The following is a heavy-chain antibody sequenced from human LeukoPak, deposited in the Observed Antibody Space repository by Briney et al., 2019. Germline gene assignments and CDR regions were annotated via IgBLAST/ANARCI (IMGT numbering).Heavy chain of an antibody. CDR1: GGTFSSYA. V-gene: IGHV1-69*04. CDR3: VRDPASGIAVAGTSTGY. D-gene: IGHD6-19*01. J-gene: IGHJ4*02. CDR2: IIPILGIA. Sequence: GASVKVSCKASGGTFSSYAISWVRQAPGQGLEWMGRIIPILGIANYAQKFQGRVTITADKSTSTAYMELSSLRSEDTAVYYCVRDPASGIAVAGTSTGYWGQGTLVTVSS.